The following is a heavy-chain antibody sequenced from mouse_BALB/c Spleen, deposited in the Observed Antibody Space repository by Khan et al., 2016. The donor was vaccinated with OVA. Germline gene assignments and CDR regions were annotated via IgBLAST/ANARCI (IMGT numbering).Heavy chain of an antibody. Sequence: LVESGPELKKPGETVKISCKASGYTFTDYSMHWVKQAPGKGLKWMGWINTETVEPTYADDFKGRFAFSLKTSASTAYLQINNLKNEDTATYFCADYAMDYWGQGTSVTVSS. CDR1: GYTFTDYS. CDR3: ADYAMDY. V-gene: IGHV9-2-1*01. J-gene: IGHJ4*01. CDR2: INTETVEP.